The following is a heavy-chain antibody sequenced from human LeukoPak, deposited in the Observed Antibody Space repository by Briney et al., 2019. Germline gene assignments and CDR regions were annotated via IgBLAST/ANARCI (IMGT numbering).Heavy chain of an antibody. J-gene: IGHJ4*02. V-gene: IGHV3-48*04. CDR3: ARGTYGDYDY. CDR2: ISSSGGTI. D-gene: IGHD4-17*01. Sequence: GGSLRLSCAASGFTFTKYWMTWVRQAPGKGLEWVSYISSSGGTIYYTDSVKGQFTISRDNAKNSLYLQMNSLRAEDTAVYYCARGTYGDYDYWGQGTLVTVSS. CDR1: GFTFTKYW.